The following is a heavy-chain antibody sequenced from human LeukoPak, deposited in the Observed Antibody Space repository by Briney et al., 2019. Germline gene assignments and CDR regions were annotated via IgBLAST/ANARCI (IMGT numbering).Heavy chain of an antibody. V-gene: IGHV3-23*01. CDR1: GSTFSRYA. CDR3: AKDISQGYTFGSIEEDY. D-gene: IGHD5-18*01. CDR2: ISESDGST. Sequence: QPGGSLRLSCAASGSTFSRYAMRWVRQAPGKGLEWLSAISESDGSTYYADSVEGRFTISRDNSKNTLYLQMNSLGADDTAVYFCAKDISQGYTFGSIEEDYWGQGTLVTVSS. J-gene: IGHJ4*02.